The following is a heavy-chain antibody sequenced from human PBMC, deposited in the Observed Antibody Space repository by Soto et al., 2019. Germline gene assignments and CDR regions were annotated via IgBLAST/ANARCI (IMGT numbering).Heavy chain of an antibody. CDR1: GFTFSSYG. CDR2: ISYDGSNK. D-gene: IGHD1-26*01. CDR3: AKDVVVGATTGLGDYYYYYGMDV. J-gene: IGHJ6*02. V-gene: IGHV3-30*18. Sequence: QVQLVASGGGVVQPGRSLRLSSAASGFTFSSYGMHWVRQAPGKGLEWVAVISYDGSNKYYADSVKGRFTISRDNSKNTLYLQMNSLRAEDTAVYYCAKDVVVGATTGLGDYYYYYGMDVWGQGTTVTVSS.